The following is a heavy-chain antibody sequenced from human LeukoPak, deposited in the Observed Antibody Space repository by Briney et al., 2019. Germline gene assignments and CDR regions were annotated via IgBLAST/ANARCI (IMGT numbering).Heavy chain of an antibody. CDR2: IYHSGST. V-gene: IGHV4-30-2*01. CDR1: GGSISSGGYS. Sequence: SQTLSLTCVVSGGSISSGGYSWSWIRQPPGKGLEWIGYIYHSGSTYYNPSLKSRVTISVDRSKNQFSLKLSSVTAADTAVYYCARGSSSWSLYFDYWGQGTLVTVSS. CDR3: ARGSSSWSLYFDY. J-gene: IGHJ4*02. D-gene: IGHD6-13*01.